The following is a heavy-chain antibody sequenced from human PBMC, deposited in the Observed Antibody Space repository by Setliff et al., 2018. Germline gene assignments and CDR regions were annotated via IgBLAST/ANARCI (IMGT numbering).Heavy chain of an antibody. D-gene: IGHD3-16*01. J-gene: IGHJ4*02. CDR2: ISVYNSNT. CDR1: GYAFTRYG. CDR3: AIGGGYCDFFDCFPFDN. Sequence: ASVKVSCKASGYAFTRYGISWVRQAPGQGLEWMGWISVYNSNTNYAEKLRGRVTMTTDTSTSTAYVELRSLRSDDTAVYFCAIGGGYCDFFDCFPFDNWGQGFLVTVSS. V-gene: IGHV1-18*01.